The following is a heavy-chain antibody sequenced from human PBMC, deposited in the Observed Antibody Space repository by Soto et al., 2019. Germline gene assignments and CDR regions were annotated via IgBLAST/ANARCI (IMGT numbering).Heavy chain of an antibody. CDR1: GGSISSYY. D-gene: IGHD3-10*01. CDR3: ASTSGGEEGFDY. J-gene: IGHJ4*02. CDR2: IYYSGST. V-gene: IGHV4-59*01. Sequence: SETLSLTCTVAGGSISSYYWSWIRQPPGKGLEWIGYIYYSGSTNYNPSLKSRVTISVDTSKNQFSLKLSPVTAADTAVYYCASTSGGEEGFDYWGQGTLVTVSS.